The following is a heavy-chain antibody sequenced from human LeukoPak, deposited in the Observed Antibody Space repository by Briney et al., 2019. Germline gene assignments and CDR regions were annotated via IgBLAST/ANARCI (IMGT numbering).Heavy chain of an antibody. CDR1: GYTLTELS. V-gene: IGHV1-24*01. J-gene: IGHJ4*02. Sequence: GASVKVSCKVSGYTLTELSMHWVRQAPGKGLEWMGDFDPEDGETIYAQKFQGRVTMTEDTSTDTAYMELSSLRSEDTAVYYCATGGGYCSSTSCYTRGDLGYWGQGTLVTVSS. CDR3: ATGGGYCSSTSCYTRGDLGY. D-gene: IGHD2-2*02. CDR2: FDPEDGET.